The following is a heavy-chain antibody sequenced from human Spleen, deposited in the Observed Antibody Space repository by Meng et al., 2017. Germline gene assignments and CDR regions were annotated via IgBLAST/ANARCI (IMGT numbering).Heavy chain of an antibody. CDR3: ASFDHIPRRNYFDY. V-gene: IGHV4-30-4*01. D-gene: IGHD2-21*01. CDR1: GGSMSSGNYY. CDR2: IHHSGSA. J-gene: IGHJ4*02. Sequence: QVQLQESGPGLVAPSQTLSLTCTVSGGSMSSGNYYCSWIRQPPGKGLEWIGYIHHSGSAYYNPSLKSRVSISVDTSKNQFSLNLNSMTAADTAVYYCASFDHIPRRNYFDYWGQGTLVTVSS.